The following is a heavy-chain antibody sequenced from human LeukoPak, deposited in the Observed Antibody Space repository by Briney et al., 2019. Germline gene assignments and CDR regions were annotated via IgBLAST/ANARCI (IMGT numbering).Heavy chain of an antibody. D-gene: IGHD5-18*01. Sequence: GGSLTLSCPASGLRFSNYGMHWVRHAAGEGLEWVAFILFDGSRKYFTDSVKGRFLISRDKFQNTLILEMNNLKVEDTAVYYCAKVRVDTARVDAFDLWGQGTRVVVSS. CDR1: GLRFSNYG. V-gene: IGHV3-30*02. J-gene: IGHJ3*01. CDR2: ILFDGSRK. CDR3: AKVRVDTARVDAFDL.